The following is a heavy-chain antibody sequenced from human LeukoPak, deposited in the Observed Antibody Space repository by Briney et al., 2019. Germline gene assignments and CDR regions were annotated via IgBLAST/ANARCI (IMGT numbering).Heavy chain of an antibody. Sequence: SETLSLTCTVSGYSISSGYYWGWIRQPPGKGLEWIGSIYHSGSTYYNPSLKSRVTISVDTSKNQFSLKLSSVTAADTAVYYCARANRIAVAGTWGQGTLVTVSS. J-gene: IGHJ5*02. CDR3: ARANRIAVAGT. V-gene: IGHV4-38-2*02. D-gene: IGHD6-19*01. CDR1: GYSISSGYY. CDR2: IYHSGST.